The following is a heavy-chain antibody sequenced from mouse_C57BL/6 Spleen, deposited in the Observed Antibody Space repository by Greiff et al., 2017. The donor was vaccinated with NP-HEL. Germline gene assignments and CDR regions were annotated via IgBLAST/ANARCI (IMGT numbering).Heavy chain of an antibody. D-gene: IGHD2-12*01. V-gene: IGHV1-69*01. Sequence: VHLVESGAELVMPGASVKLSCKASGYTFTSYWMHWVKQRPGQGLEWIGEIDPSDSYTNYNQKFKGKSTLTVDKSSSTAYMQLSSLTSEDSAVYYCARGDYKKAMDYWGQGTSVTVSS. CDR2: IDPSDSYT. CDR3: ARGDYKKAMDY. J-gene: IGHJ4*01. CDR1: GYTFTSYW.